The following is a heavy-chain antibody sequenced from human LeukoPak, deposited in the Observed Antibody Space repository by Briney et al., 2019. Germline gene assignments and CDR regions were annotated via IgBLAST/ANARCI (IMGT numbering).Heavy chain of an antibody. CDR2: ISAYNGNT. V-gene: IGHV1-18*01. D-gene: IGHD6-13*01. CDR1: GYTFTSYG. J-gene: IGHJ3*02. Sequence: ASVKVSCKASGYTFTSYGISWVRQAPGQGLEWMGWISAYNGNTNYAQKLQGRVTMTTDTSTSTAYMELRSLRSDDTAVYYCARPAAGSSSWYGAFDIWGQGTMVTVSS. CDR3: ARPAAGSSSWYGAFDI.